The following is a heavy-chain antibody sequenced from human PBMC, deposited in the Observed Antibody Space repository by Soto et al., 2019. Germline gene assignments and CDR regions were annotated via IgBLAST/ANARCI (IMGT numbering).Heavy chain of an antibody. V-gene: IGHV3-30*18. CDR3: AKDIVLGVRGVHYYCGMDV. CDR2: ISYDATNT. CDR1: GFTFSSYG. D-gene: IGHD3-10*01. J-gene: IGHJ6*02. Sequence: QVQLVAAGGGVVQPGRSLRLSCAASGFTFSSYGIHWVRQAPGKGLEWVAGISYDATNTYYADSVNGGFTISSYNSKNTLYLQMNSVRVEDTAVYYCAKDIVLGVRGVHYYCGMDVWGQGTTVTVSS.